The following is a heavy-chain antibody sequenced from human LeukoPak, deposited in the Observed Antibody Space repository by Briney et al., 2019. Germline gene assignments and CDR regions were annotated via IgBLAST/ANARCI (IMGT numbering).Heavy chain of an antibody. J-gene: IGHJ5*02. V-gene: IGHV3-23*01. D-gene: IGHD4-11*01. Sequence: GGSLRLSCAASGFTFSSYAMSWVRQAPGKGLEWVSAISGSGGSTYYADSVKGRFTISRDNAKNSLYLQMNSLRAEDTAVYYCARDRPDVTARFDPWGQGTLVTVSS. CDR3: ARDRPDVTARFDP. CDR1: GFTFSSYA. CDR2: ISGSGGST.